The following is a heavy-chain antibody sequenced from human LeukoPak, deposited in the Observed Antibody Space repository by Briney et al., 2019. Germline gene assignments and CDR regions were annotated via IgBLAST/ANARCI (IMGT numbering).Heavy chain of an antibody. D-gene: IGHD3-3*01. V-gene: IGHV3-30*02. J-gene: IGHJ4*02. CDR3: ARDGVASIDY. Sequence: GGSLRLSCAASGFTFSNYGMHWVRQAPGKGLEWVAFIRTDGSSQYYADSVKGRFTTSRDNSKNTLYLQMDSLRAEGSAVYYCARDGVASIDYWGQGTLVTVTS. CDR1: GFTFSNYG. CDR2: IRTDGSSQ.